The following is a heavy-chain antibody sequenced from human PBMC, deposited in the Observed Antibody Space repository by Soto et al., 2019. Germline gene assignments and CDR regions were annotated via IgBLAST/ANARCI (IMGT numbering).Heavy chain of an antibody. CDR2: IYYSGST. CDR3: ARFSMRNNWFDP. V-gene: IGHV4-31*03. Sequence: PSETLSLTCTVSGGSISSGGYYWSWIRQHPGKGLEWIGYIYYSGSTYYNPSLKSRVTISIDTSKNQFSLKLSSVTAADTAVYYCARFSMRNNWFDPWGQGTLVTVPS. J-gene: IGHJ5*02. CDR1: GGSISSGGYY.